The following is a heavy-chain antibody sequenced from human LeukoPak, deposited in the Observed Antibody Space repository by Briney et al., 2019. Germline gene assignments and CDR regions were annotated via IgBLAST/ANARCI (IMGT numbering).Heavy chain of an antibody. D-gene: IGHD6-13*01. V-gene: IGHV7-4-1*02. CDR2: MNTYTGNP. Sequence: ASVMVSCKASGYTFTSYVINWVRQAPGQGLQWMGWMNTYTGNPTYAPGFTGRFVFSLDTSVSTTYLQISSLKAEDTAVYYCARDLYSTTGRSRRFDPWGQGTLVTVSS. CDR3: ARDLYSTTGRSRRFDP. CDR1: GYTFTSYV. J-gene: IGHJ5*02.